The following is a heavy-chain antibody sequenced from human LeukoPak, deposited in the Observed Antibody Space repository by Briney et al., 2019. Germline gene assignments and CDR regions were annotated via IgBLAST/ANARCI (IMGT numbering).Heavy chain of an antibody. V-gene: IGHV7-4-1*02. J-gene: IGHJ6*02. CDR2: INTNTGNP. CDR3: ARVAGYDYLGVSYYYYYGMDV. Sequence: ASVEVSCKASGYTFTSYAMNWVRQAPGQGLEWMGWINTNTGNPTYAQGFTGRFVFSLDTSVSTAYLQISSLKAEDTAVYYCARVAGYDYLGVSYYYYYGMDVWGQGTTVTVSS. D-gene: IGHD5-12*01. CDR1: GYTFTSYA.